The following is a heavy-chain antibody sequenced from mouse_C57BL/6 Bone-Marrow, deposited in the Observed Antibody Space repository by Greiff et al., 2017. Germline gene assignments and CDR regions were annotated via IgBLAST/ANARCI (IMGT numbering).Heavy chain of an antibody. CDR1: GYTFTSYW. CDR3: ARLGLLVLYYAMDY. J-gene: IGHJ4*01. Sequence: QVQLQQPGAELVKPGASVKMSCKASGYTFTSYWINWVKQRPGQGLEWIGEIYPGSGSTNYNEKFKSKATLTVDTSSSTDYMQLSSLTSEDSAVYSCARLGLLVLYYAMDYWGQGTSVPVSS. D-gene: IGHD4-1*01. CDR2: IYPGSGST. V-gene: IGHV1-55*01.